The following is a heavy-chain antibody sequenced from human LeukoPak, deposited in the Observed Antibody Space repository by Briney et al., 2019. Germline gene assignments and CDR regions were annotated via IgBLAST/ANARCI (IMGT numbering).Heavy chain of an antibody. V-gene: IGHV4-39*01. Sequence: SETLSLTCTVSGDSISSSGYYWGWIRRPPGKGLEWIGSIYYSGSTYYNPSLKCRVTISVDTSKNQFSLKLSSVTAADTAVYYCARLGVVVAATQIDYWGQGALVTVSS. D-gene: IGHD2-15*01. CDR2: IYYSGST. J-gene: IGHJ4*02. CDR1: GDSISSSGYY. CDR3: ARLGVVVAATQIDY.